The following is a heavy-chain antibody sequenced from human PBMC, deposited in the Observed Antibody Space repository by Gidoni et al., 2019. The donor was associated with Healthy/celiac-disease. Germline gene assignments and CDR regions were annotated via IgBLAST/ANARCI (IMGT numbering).Heavy chain of an antibody. V-gene: IGHV3-7*03. CDR1: GFTFSSYW. CDR3: ARVFDYYDSGASDY. J-gene: IGHJ4*02. CDR2: ITQDGSEK. D-gene: IGHD3-22*01. Sequence: EVQLVESGGGLAQPGGSLRLYCAAPGFTFSSYWMSWVRQAPGKGLEWVANITQDGSEKYYVDSVKGRFTISRDNAKNSLYLQMNSLRAEDTAVYYCARVFDYYDSGASDYWGQGTLVTVSS.